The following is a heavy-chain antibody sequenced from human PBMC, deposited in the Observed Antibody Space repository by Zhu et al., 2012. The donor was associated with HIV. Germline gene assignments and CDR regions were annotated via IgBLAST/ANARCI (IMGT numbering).Heavy chain of an antibody. V-gene: IGHV4-38-2*01. CDR3: ARGEAYSSGWNYYFDY. CDR1: GYSISSGYY. CDR2: IYHSGST. J-gene: IGHJ4*02. Sequence: QVQLQESGPGLVKPSETLSLTCAVSGYSISSGYYWGWIRQPPGKGLEWIGSIYHSGSTYYNPSLKSRVTISVDTSKNQFSLKLSSVTAADTAVYYCARGEAYSSGWNYYFDYVGPGNPGSPSPQ. D-gene: IGHD6-19*01.